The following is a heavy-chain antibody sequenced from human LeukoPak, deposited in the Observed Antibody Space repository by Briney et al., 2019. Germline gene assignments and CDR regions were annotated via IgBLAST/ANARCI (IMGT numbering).Heavy chain of an antibody. D-gene: IGHD6-19*01. J-gene: IGHJ4*02. Sequence: SETLSLTSTVSGGSISSSTYYWGWIRQSPGKGLEWIGSVHYSGGSYYSPSLKSRVTISLNTSKNQFSLKLSSVTAADTAVYYCARVTPAGAWLGYFDYWGQGTLVTVSS. V-gene: IGHV4-39*07. CDR1: GGSISSSTYY. CDR3: ARVTPAGAWLGYFDY. CDR2: VHYSGGS.